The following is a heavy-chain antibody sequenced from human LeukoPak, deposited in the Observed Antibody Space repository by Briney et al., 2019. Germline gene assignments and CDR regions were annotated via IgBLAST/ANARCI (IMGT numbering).Heavy chain of an antibody. D-gene: IGHD6-19*01. CDR2: INPNSGGT. J-gene: IGHJ4*02. V-gene: IGHV1-2*02. CDR3: ARDVAGQYYFDY. Sequence: ASVKVSCKDSGYTFTGYYMHWVRQAPGQGLEWMGWINPNSGGTNYAQKFQGRVTMTRDTSISTAYMELSRLRSDDTAVYYCARDVAGQYYFDYWGQGTLVTVSS. CDR1: GYTFTGYY.